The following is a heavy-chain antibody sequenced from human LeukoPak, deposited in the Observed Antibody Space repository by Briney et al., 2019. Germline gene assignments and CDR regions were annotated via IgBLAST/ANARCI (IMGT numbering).Heavy chain of an antibody. CDR3: ARGGIAVAVPFDY. Sequence: SETLSLTCAVYGGSFSGYYWSWIRQPPGKGLEWIGEINHSGSTNYNPSLKSRVTISVDTSKNQFSLKLSSVTAADTAVYYCARGGIAVAVPFDYWGQGTLVTVSS. V-gene: IGHV4-34*01. CDR1: GGSFSGYY. CDR2: INHSGST. J-gene: IGHJ4*02. D-gene: IGHD6-19*01.